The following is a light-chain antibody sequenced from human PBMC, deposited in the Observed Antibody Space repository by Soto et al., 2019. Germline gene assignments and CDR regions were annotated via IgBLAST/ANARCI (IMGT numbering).Light chain of an antibody. CDR1: QTISSW. CDR2: KAS. Sequence: DIQMTQSTSTLSGSVGDRVTITCRASQTISSWLAWYQQKPGKAPKLLIYKASTLKSGVPSWFSGSGSGTVCTLTISSLQSDDFAIYYCQIYNSYSGAFGQKTKVKLK. V-gene: IGKV1-5*03. J-gene: IGKJ1*01. CDR3: QIYNSYSGA.